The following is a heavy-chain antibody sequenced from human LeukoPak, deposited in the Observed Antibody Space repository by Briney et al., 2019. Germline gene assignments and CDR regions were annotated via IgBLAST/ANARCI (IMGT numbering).Heavy chain of an antibody. D-gene: IGHD3-10*01. V-gene: IGHV1-69*13. CDR3: GGYYGSGSPPGSYYYYYMDV. CDR2: IIPIFGTA. CDR1: GGTFSSYA. Sequence: SVKVSCKASGGTFSSYAISWVRQAPGQGLEWMGGIIPIFGTANYAQKFQGRVTITADESTSTAYMELSSLRSEDTAVYYCGGYYGSGSPPGSYYYYYMDVWGKGTTVTISS. J-gene: IGHJ6*03.